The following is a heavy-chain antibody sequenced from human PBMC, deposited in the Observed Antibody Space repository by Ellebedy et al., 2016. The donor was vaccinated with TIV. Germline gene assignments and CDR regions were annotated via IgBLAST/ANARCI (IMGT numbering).Heavy chain of an antibody. V-gene: IGHV3-30*18. CDR1: GFAFSRSS. CDR2: IAYDGSNK. J-gene: IGHJ4*02. D-gene: IGHD2/OR15-2a*01. Sequence: GGSLRLSXAASGFAFSRSSMNWVRQAPGKGLEWVAAIAYDGSNKYYADSVKGRFTISRDNSKSTLFLQMNSLRAEDTAVYYCAKEGIGVYYFDHWGQGSLVTVSS. CDR3: AKEGIGVYYFDH.